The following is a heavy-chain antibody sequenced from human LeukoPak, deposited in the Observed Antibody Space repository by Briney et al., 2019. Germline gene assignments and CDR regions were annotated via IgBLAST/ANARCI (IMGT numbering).Heavy chain of an antibody. CDR3: ARAPSGIAEYDY. V-gene: IGHV1-2*02. Sequence: SSVKVSCKASGYTFSGYCMDWVRQAPGQGLEWMGWINPNSGGTNYAQKFQGRVTMTRDTSISTAYMELSRLRSDDTAVYYCARAPSGIAEYDYWGQGTLVTVSS. D-gene: IGHD6-13*01. CDR1: GYTFSGYC. CDR2: INPNSGGT. J-gene: IGHJ4*02.